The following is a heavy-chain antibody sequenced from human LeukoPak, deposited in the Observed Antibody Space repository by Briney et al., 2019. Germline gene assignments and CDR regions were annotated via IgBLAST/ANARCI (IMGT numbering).Heavy chain of an antibody. Sequence: SETLSLTCTVSGGSVSSSSYYWSWIRQSPGKGLEWIGYIYYSGSTNYNPSLKSRVTISVDTSKNQFSLKLSSVTAADTAVYYCARFSLNYDILTGYSPPAFDIWGQGTMVTVSS. CDR2: IYYSGST. J-gene: IGHJ3*02. D-gene: IGHD3-9*01. V-gene: IGHV4-61*01. CDR1: GGSVSSSSYY. CDR3: ARFSLNYDILTGYSPPAFDI.